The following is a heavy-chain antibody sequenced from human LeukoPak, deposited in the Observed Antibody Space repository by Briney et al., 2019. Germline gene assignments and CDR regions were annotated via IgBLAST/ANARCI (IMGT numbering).Heavy chain of an antibody. Sequence: SETLSLTCTVSGGSISSYYWSWIRQPPGKGLEWIGYIYYSGSTYYNPSLKSRVTISVDTSKNQFSLKLSSVTAADTAVYYCARDSHLGAYVDPWGQGTLVTVSS. CDR3: ARDSHLGAYVDP. CDR1: GGSISSYY. V-gene: IGHV4-59*12. D-gene: IGHD3-16*01. J-gene: IGHJ5*02. CDR2: IYYSGST.